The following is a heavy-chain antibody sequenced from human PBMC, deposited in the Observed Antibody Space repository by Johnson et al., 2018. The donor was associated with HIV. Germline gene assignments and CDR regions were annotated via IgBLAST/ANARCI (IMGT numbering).Heavy chain of an antibody. CDR2: INWNGGST. Sequence: EKLVESGGGLVQPGGSLRLSCAASGFTFSSYWMSWVRQAPGKGLEWVSGINWNGGSTGYADSVKGRFTISRDHAKNSLYLQMNSLSAEDTSVYYCAREEGNYILTRGDAFDIWGQGTMVTVSS. CDR1: GFTFSSYW. V-gene: IGHV3-20*04. J-gene: IGHJ3*02. CDR3: AREEGNYILTRGDAFDI. D-gene: IGHD3-9*01.